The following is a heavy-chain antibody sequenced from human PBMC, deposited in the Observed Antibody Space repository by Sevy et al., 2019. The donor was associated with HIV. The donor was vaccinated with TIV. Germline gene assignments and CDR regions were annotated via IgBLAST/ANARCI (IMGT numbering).Heavy chain of an antibody. CDR1: GYTFNSYS. J-gene: IGHJ3*02. V-gene: IGHV1-18*01. CDR2: ISAYNGNT. Sequence: ASVKVSCTASGYTFNSYSISWVRQAPGQGLEWMGWISAYNGNTNYAQKLQGRVTLTTDTSTSTAYMELRSLRSDDTAVYYCARGYYDFWSGYYRRDAFDIWGQGTMVTVSS. CDR3: ARGYYDFWSGYYRRDAFDI. D-gene: IGHD3-3*01.